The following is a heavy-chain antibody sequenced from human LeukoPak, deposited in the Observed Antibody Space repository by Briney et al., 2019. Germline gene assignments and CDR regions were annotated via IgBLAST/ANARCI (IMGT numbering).Heavy chain of an antibody. CDR1: GGSISSGSYY. CDR3: ARPVDYGDAFDI. Sequence: PSETLSLTCTVSGGSISSGSYYWSWIRQPAGKGLEWIGRIYTSGSTNYNPSLKSRVTISVDTSKNQFSLKLSSVTAADTAVYYCARPVDYGDAFDIWGQGTMVTVSS. J-gene: IGHJ3*02. CDR2: IYTSGST. V-gene: IGHV4-61*02. D-gene: IGHD3-16*01.